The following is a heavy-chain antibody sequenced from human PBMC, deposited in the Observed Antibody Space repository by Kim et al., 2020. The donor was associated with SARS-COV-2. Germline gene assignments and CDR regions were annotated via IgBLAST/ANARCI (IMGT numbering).Heavy chain of an antibody. CDR2: IYYSGSA. Sequence: SETLSLTCTVSGGSITSYSYYWGWIRQPPGKGLEWIGSIYYSGSAYSNPSLNSRVTISVDTSKNQFSLKLTSVTAADTAVYYCARNAGGKQWLVLGVRGFDSWGQGTIVTVSS. J-gene: IGHJ5*01. CDR3: ARNAGGKQWLVLGVRGFDS. CDR1: GGSITSYSYY. V-gene: IGHV4-39*01. D-gene: IGHD6-19*01.